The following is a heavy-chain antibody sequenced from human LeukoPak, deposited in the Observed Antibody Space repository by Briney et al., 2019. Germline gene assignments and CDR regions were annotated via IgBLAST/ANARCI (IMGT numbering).Heavy chain of an antibody. V-gene: IGHV3-20*04. D-gene: IGHD3-10*01. CDR1: GFLFDDYG. Sequence: GGSLRLSCAASGFLFDDYGMSWVRQAPGKGLEWVSGINWNGGSTGYADSVKGRFTISRDNAKNSLYPQMNSLRAEDTAVYYCARSYGSGSYFSWFDPWGQGTLVTVSS. CDR3: ARSYGSGSYFSWFDP. J-gene: IGHJ5*02. CDR2: INWNGGST.